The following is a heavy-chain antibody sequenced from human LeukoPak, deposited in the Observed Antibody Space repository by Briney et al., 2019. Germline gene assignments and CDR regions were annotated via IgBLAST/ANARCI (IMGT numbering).Heavy chain of an antibody. V-gene: IGHV3-7*03. CDR3: ARARITHNYYYYYMDV. J-gene: IGHJ6*03. Sequence: PGGSLRLSCAASGFSFGTYWMTWVRQTPGKGLEWVANIKHDGSDAYYVDSVAGRLTVSRDNAKNSLYLQMNSLRAEDTAVYYCARARITHNYYYYYMDVWGKGTTVTVSS. CDR1: GFSFGTYW. CDR2: IKHDGSDA. D-gene: IGHD3-16*01.